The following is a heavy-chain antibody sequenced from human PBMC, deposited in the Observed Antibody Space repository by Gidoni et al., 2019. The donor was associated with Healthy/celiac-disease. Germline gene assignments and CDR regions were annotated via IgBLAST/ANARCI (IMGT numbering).Heavy chain of an antibody. CDR1: GFTFDDYA. V-gene: IGHV3-9*01. CDR2: ISWNSGSI. Sequence: EVQLVESGGGLVQPGRSLRLSCAASGFTFDDYAMHWVRPAPGKGLEWVSGISWNSGSIGYADSVKGRFTISRDNAKNSLYLQMNSLRAEDTALYYCAKDIGYSSSWYPAYGMDVWGQGTTVTVSS. D-gene: IGHD6-13*01. CDR3: AKDIGYSSSWYPAYGMDV. J-gene: IGHJ6*02.